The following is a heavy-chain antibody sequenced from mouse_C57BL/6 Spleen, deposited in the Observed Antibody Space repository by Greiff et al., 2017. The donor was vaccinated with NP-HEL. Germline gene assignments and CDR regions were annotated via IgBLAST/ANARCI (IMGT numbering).Heavy chain of an antibody. CDR1: GFTFSSYA. D-gene: IGHD1-1*01. CDR2: ISDGGSYT. V-gene: IGHV5-4*01. CDR3: ARDRRYYGSEHWYFDV. J-gene: IGHJ1*03. Sequence: EVQLVESGGGLVKPGGSLKLSCAASGFTFSSYAMSWVRQTPEKRLEWVATISDGGSYTYYPDNVKGRFTISRDNAKNNLYLQMSHLKSEDTAMYYCARDRRYYGSEHWYFDVWGTGTTVTVSS.